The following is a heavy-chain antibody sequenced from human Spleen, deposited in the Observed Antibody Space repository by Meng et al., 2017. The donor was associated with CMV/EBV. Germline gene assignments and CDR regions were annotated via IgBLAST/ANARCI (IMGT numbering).Heavy chain of an antibody. CDR1: SVGSGGCD. CDR3: ARDPQYSTSSGGYWYFDL. Sequence: SVGSGGCDGGWIRQHPGKGLEWIGYIYYSGSTNYNPALRSRVTISLDTSKNQFSLNLSSVTAADTAVYYCARDPQYSTSSGGYWYFDLWGRGTLVTVSS. CDR2: IYYSGST. D-gene: IGHD6-6*01. V-gene: IGHV4-61*08. J-gene: IGHJ2*01.